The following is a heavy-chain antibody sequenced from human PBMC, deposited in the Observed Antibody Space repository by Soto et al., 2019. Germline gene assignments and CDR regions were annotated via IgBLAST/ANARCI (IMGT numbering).Heavy chain of an antibody. Sequence: PSETLSLTCTVSGGSISSGGYYWSWIRQHPGKGLEWIGYIYYSGSTYYNPSLKSRVTISVDTSKNQFSLKLSSVTAADTAVYYCARRIVATMGSWFDPWGQGTLVTVSS. CDR1: GGSISSGGYY. CDR2: IYYSGST. V-gene: IGHV4-31*03. D-gene: IGHD5-12*01. CDR3: ARRIVATMGSWFDP. J-gene: IGHJ5*02.